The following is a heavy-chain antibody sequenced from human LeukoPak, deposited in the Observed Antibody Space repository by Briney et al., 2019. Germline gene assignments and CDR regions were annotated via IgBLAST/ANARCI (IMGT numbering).Heavy chain of an antibody. CDR3: RVGATNFDY. D-gene: IGHD1-26*01. J-gene: IGHJ4*02. Sequence: GGSLRLSCAASGFTFSSSAMSWVRQAPGKGLEWVAVISYDGSNKYYADSVKGRFTISRDNSKNTLYLQMNSLRAEDTAVYYCRVGATNFDYWGQGTLVTVSS. V-gene: IGHV3-30*03. CDR1: GFTFSSSA. CDR2: ISYDGSNK.